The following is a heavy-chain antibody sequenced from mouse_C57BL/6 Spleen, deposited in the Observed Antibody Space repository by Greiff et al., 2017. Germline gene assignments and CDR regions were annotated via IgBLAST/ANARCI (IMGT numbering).Heavy chain of an antibody. D-gene: IGHD1-1*01. CDR3: ARHDDGSSPFAY. Sequence: EVQLVESGGDLVKPGGSLKLSCAASGFTFSSYGMSWVRPTPDKRLEWVATISSGGSYTYYPDSVKGRFTISRDNAKNTLYLQMSSLKSEDTAMYYCARHDDGSSPFAYWGQGTLVTVSA. J-gene: IGHJ3*01. V-gene: IGHV5-6*01. CDR2: ISSGGSYT. CDR1: GFTFSSYG.